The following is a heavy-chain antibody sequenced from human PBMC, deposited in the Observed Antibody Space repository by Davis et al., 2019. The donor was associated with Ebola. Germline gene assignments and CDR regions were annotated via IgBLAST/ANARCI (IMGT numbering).Heavy chain of an antibody. V-gene: IGHV4-30-4*07. Sequence: MPSETLSLTCAVSGRSISRGGYSWSWIRQPPGTRLEWTGFVYSSGSTSYNPSLESRLTMSVDTSKNQFSLKLRSVTAADTAVYYCARGERLRLGELAYYYYGMDVWGKGTTVTVSS. J-gene: IGHJ6*04. D-gene: IGHD3-16*01. CDR1: GRSISRGGYS. CDR3: ARGERLRLGELAYYYYGMDV. CDR2: VYSSGST.